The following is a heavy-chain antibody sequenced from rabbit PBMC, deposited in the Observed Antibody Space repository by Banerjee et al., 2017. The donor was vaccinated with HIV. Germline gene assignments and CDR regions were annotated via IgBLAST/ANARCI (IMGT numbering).Heavy chain of an antibody. V-gene: IGHV1S40*01. Sequence: QSLEESGGDLVKPGASLTLTCTASGFSFSSSYYMCWVRQAPGKGPEWIACIYAGSGSTYYASWVNGRFTISKTSSTTVTLQMTSLTAADTATYFCARSDAVYGGTKWNLWGQGTLVTVS. CDR2: IYAGSGST. J-gene: IGHJ4*01. D-gene: IGHD4-2*01. CDR1: GFSFSSSYY. CDR3: ARSDAVYGGTKWNL.